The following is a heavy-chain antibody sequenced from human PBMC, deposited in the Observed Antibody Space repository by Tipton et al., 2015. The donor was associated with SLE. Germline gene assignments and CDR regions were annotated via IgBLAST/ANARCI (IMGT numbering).Heavy chain of an antibody. D-gene: IGHD5-18*01. CDR1: GNTFTSNA. CDR3: AREATAMGPFDY. V-gene: IGHV1-8*01. CDR2: MNPNSGST. J-gene: IGHJ4*02. Sequence: QLVQSGAEVKKPGASVKVSCKASGNTFTSNAFTWVRQATGLGLEWMGWMNPNSGSTGYAQKFQGRVTMTRNTSISTAYMELSSLTSEDTAVYYCAREATAMGPFDYWGQGTLVTVSS.